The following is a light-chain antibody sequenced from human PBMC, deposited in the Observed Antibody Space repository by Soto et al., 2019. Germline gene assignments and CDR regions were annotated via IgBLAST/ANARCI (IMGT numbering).Light chain of an antibody. J-gene: IGKJ4*01. CDR2: VGS. CDR3: QQTYTTPFT. Sequence: DIQMTQSPSSLSASVGDRVTITCRASQSISSYLSWYQQKPGKAPKRLIYVGSTLQSGVPSRFSGSGSGTDFTLTISSLQPEEFATYFCQQTYTTPFTFGGGTKVDVK. CDR1: QSISSY. V-gene: IGKV1-39*01.